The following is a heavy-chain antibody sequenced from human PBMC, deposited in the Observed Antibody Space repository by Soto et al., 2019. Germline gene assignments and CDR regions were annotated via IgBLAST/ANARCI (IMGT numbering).Heavy chain of an antibody. CDR3: ARLYSGYDRLRGFDY. CDR2: IYYSGST. D-gene: IGHD5-12*01. J-gene: IGHJ4*02. V-gene: IGHV4-61*08. Sequence: SETLSLTCTVSGGSISSGGYYWSWIRQPPGKGLEWIGYIYYSGSTNYSPSLKSRVTISVDTSKNQFSLKLSSVTAADTAVYYCARLYSGYDRLRGFDYWGQGTLVTVSS. CDR1: GGSISSGGYY.